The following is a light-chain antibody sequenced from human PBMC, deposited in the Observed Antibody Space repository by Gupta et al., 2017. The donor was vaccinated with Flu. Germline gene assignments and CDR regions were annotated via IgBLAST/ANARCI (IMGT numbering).Light chain of an antibody. Sequence: QSVLTQPPSVSGAPGQKVTISCTGSSSNIGAGYDVHWYQQIPGTAPKLLIQGNANRPSGVPDRFSGSKSGTSASLAITGLQAEDEADYYCQSYDSGRWVFGGGTKLTVL. CDR2: GNA. CDR1: SSNIGAGYD. V-gene: IGLV1-40*01. CDR3: QSYDSGRWV. J-gene: IGLJ3*02.